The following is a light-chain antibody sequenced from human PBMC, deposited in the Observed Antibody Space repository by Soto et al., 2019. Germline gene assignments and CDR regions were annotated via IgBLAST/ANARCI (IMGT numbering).Light chain of an antibody. J-gene: IGKJ2*01. CDR1: QSVSSSY. V-gene: IGKV3-20*01. CDR2: GAS. Sequence: EIVLTQSPGTLSLSPGARATLSCRASQSVSSSYLACYQQKPVQAPRLLIYGASSRATGIPDRFSGSGSGTNFTLTISRLEPEDLAVYYCQQYGSSFFGQGTKLESK. CDR3: QQYGSSF.